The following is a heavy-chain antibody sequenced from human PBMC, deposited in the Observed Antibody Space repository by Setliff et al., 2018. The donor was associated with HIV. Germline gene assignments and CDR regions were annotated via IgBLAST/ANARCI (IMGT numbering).Heavy chain of an antibody. Sequence: KTSETLSLTCAVYGGSFSDYYWSWIRQPPGKGLEWLGEITHRGNTNYSPSLKSRITISVDTSKKQFSLNLKSVIDADTALYYCARGVPVGSFSSFRYMDVWVKGATVTVSS. D-gene: IGHD2-15*01. V-gene: IGHV4-34*01. CDR2: ITHRGNT. CDR3: ARGVPVGSFSSFRYMDV. J-gene: IGHJ6*03. CDR1: GGSFSDYY.